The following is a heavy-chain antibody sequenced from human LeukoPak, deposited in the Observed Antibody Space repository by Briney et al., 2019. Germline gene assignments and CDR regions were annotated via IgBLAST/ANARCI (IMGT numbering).Heavy chain of an antibody. D-gene: IGHD3-16*01. V-gene: IGHV3-23*01. CDR1: GFTFSSYA. Sequence: PGGSLRLSCAASGFTFSSYAMSWVRQAPGKGLEWVSAISGSGGSTYYADSVKGRFTISRDNSRDTLYLQMNSLRAKDTAVYYCAKGYYDYVWGSYYFDYWGQGTLVTVSP. CDR2: ISGSGGST. CDR3: AKGYYDYVWGSYYFDY. J-gene: IGHJ4*02.